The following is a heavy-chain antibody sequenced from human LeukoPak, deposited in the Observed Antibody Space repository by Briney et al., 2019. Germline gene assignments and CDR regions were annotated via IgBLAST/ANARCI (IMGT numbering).Heavy chain of an antibody. Sequence: SVKVSCKSSAYTFTSYGISWVRQAPGQGLEWMGGIIPIFGTANYAQKFQGRVTITRNTSISTAYMELSSLRSEDTAVYYCARERAAAKDYWGQGTLVTVSS. V-gene: IGHV1-69*05. CDR2: IIPIFGTA. D-gene: IGHD6-13*01. CDR3: ARERAAAKDY. CDR1: AYTFTSYG. J-gene: IGHJ4*02.